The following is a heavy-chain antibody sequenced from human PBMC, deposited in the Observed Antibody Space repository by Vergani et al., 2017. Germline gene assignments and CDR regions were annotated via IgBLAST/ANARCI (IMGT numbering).Heavy chain of an antibody. CDR3: TRHWAVVAANNCFDA. D-gene: IGHD2-15*01. CDR1: GDSVSSSSCF. Sequence: QLQLQESGPRLVKPSETLSLPCTVSGDSVSSSSCFWGWIRQPPGKGLAWIGSIYYSGRTHYDPSLKSRLTMSVDTSKNQFSLKLTSVTAADTAVYYCTRHWAVVAANNCFDAWCQGTLVTVSS. CDR2: IYYSGRT. V-gene: IGHV4-39*01. J-gene: IGHJ5*02.